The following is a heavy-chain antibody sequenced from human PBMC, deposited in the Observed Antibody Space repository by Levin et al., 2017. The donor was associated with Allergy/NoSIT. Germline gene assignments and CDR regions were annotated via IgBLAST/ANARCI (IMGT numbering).Heavy chain of an antibody. V-gene: IGHV4-4*07. Sequence: SETLSLTCTVSGGSISTYSWSWVRQPAGKGLEFIGRIATSGSISYNSSLRSRVTMSLDTSKNQFSLTLSSVTAADTAIYYCARDVKGYYYSRGYSSGRGAFYFWGQGTMVTVSS. CDR3: ARDVKGYYYSRGYSSGRGAFYF. CDR2: IATSGSI. D-gene: IGHD3-22*01. J-gene: IGHJ3*01. CDR1: GGSISTYS.